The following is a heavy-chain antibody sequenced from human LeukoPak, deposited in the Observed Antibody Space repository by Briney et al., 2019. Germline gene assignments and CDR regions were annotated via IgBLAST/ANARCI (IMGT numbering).Heavy chain of an antibody. J-gene: IGHJ4*02. CDR2: ISSSGNTI. D-gene: IGHD4-17*01. V-gene: IGHV3-48*03. Sequence: PGGSLRLSCAVSGFTFNNHEMNWVRQAPGKGLEWVSYISSSGNTIYYGDSVKGRFTISRDNARKSLYLQMNSLRTEDTAVYYCARGPYGDYGASYFDYWGQGTLVTVSS. CDR1: GFTFNNHE. CDR3: ARGPYGDYGASYFDY.